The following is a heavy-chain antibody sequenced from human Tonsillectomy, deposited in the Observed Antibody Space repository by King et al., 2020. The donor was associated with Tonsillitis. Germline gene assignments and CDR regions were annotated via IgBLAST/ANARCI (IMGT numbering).Heavy chain of an antibody. CDR3: AKVFSGIYGAFDI. Sequence: VQLVESGGGVVQPERSLRLSCAGSGFTFSDYCMHWVRQAPGKGLEWVAIISYDGSDEYYTDSVKGRFTVSRDNSKNTLYLQMNSLRAEDTAVYYCAKVFSGIYGAFDIWGQGTMVTVSS. D-gene: IGHD3-10*01. CDR2: ISYDGSDE. CDR1: GFTFSDYC. V-gene: IGHV3-30*18. J-gene: IGHJ3*02.